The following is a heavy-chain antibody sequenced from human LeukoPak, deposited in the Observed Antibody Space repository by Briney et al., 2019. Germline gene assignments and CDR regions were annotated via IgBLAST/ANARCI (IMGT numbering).Heavy chain of an antibody. J-gene: IGHJ4*02. Sequence: PGGSLRLSCAASGFTFSTHGMTWVRQAPGKGLEWVSIISDNGDYRYYTDSVKGRFTISRDNSKKTVYMQMDSLRTDDTAIYYCAKDRGYHDKTGYRTFDYWGRGTLVTVSS. CDR1: GFTFSTHG. CDR3: AKDRGYHDKTGYRTFDY. V-gene: IGHV3-23*01. D-gene: IGHD3-9*01. CDR2: ISDNGDYR.